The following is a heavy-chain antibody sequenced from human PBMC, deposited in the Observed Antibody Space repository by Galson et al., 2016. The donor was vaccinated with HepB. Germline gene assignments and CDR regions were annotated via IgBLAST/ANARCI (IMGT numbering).Heavy chain of an antibody. V-gene: IGHV5-51*01. D-gene: IGHD6-19*01. Sequence: QSGAEVKKPGESLKISCQGSGHRFTTYWIGWVRQMPGIGLEWMGIIYPGDSETKYSPSFQGQVTISVDKSISTVYLQWSGLKASDTAMYYCGRIGYSSGHDYWGQGTLVTVSS. J-gene: IGHJ4*02. CDR1: GHRFTTYW. CDR2: IYPGDSET. CDR3: GRIGYSSGHDY.